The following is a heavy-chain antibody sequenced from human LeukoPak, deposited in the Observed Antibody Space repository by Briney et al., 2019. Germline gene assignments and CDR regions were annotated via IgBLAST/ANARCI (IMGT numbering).Heavy chain of an antibody. CDR3: GSTNYNPSLKSRVSISVDTSKNQFSLKLSSVTAADTAVYYCARLGEDSSGWYHAFDI. J-gene: IGHJ3*02. D-gene: IGHD3-10*01. Sequence: PSETLSLTCTLSVVSISSYYWSCIPQPPGRGLEWSGYIYYSVSTTYNPSLKSRVTISVYTSQKQISLKASSVTAADTAVYYSGSTNYNPSLKSRVSISVDTSKNQFSLKLSSVTAADTAVYYCARLGEDSSGWYHAFDIWGQGTMVTVSS. CDR1: VVSISSYY. CDR2: IYYSVST. V-gene: IGHV4-59*08.